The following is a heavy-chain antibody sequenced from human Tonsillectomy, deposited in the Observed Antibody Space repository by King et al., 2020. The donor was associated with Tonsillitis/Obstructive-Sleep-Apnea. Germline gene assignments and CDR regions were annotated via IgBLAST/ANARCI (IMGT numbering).Heavy chain of an antibody. CDR1: GFTFGDYA. CDR3: TSEGIAVAGWVGFDY. V-gene: IGHV3-49*04. Sequence: QLVQSGGGLVQPGRSLRLSCTASGFTFGDYAMSWVRQAPGKGLEWVGFIRSKAYGGTTEYAASVEGRFTISRDDSKSIAYLQMNSLKTEDTAVYYCTSEGIAVAGWVGFDYWGQGTLVTVSS. J-gene: IGHJ4*02. CDR2: IRSKAYGGTT. D-gene: IGHD6-19*01.